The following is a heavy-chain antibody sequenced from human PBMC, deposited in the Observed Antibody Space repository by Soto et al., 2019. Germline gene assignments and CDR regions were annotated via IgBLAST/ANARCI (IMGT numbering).Heavy chain of an antibody. CDR2: VWHDGKYK. CDR3: ARDKAAAAKGVHFDY. J-gene: IGHJ4*02. D-gene: IGHD6-13*01. Sequence: GGSLRLSCTTSGFIFNNYVMHWVRQAPGKGLEWVAVVWHDGKYKYYADSVRGRFTISRDKSNNTVFLQMDSLRAEDTAVYYCARDKAAAAKGVHFDYWGQGSLVTVSS. V-gene: IGHV3-33*01. CDR1: GFIFNNYV.